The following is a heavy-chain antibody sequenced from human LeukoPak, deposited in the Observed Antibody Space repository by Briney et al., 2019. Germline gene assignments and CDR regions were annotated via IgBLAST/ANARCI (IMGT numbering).Heavy chain of an antibody. J-gene: IGHJ4*02. Sequence: SETLSLTCSVSGASISTYYWSWIRQPPEKGLKWIGYIHYSGSTSYNPSLKSRVTMSVDTSNDQFSLKVSSVAAADTAVYYCARGGSSWYADYWGQGTLVTVSS. CDR2: IHYSGST. V-gene: IGHV4-59*01. CDR3: ARGGSSWYADY. CDR1: GASISTYY. D-gene: IGHD6-13*01.